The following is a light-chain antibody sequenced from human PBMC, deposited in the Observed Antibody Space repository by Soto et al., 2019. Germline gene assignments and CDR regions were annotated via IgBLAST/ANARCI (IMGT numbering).Light chain of an antibody. Sequence: QLVLTQSSSASASLGSSVKLTCTLSSGHNSYIIAWHQQRPGKAPRYLMKVENSGSYNKGSGVPDRFSGSSSGADRYLTISNLQSDDEADYYCETWDSNTRVFGGGTKLTVL. CDR2: VENSGSY. V-gene: IGLV4-60*03. J-gene: IGLJ3*02. CDR1: SGHNSYI. CDR3: ETWDSNTRV.